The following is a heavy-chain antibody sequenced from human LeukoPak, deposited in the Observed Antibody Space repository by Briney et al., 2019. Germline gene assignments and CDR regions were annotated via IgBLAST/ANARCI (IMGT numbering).Heavy chain of an antibody. D-gene: IGHD5-18*01. Sequence: SQTLSLTCAISGDSVSSTSAAWNWIRQSPSRGLEWLGRTYYRSKWYSDYAASVRGRITVNPDTSTNQFSLQLNSVTPEDTAVYYCARGAPKEIQLWLRLRGVAFDIWGQGTMVTVSS. V-gene: IGHV6-1*01. CDR1: GDSVSSTSAA. CDR2: TYYRSKWYS. CDR3: ARGAPKEIQLWLRLRGVAFDI. J-gene: IGHJ3*02.